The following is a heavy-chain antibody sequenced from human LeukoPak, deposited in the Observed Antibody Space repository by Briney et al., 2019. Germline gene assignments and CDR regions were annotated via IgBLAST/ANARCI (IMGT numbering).Heavy chain of an antibody. CDR2: ISPYNGNT. D-gene: IGHD3-16*01. V-gene: IGHV1-18*04. CDR3: ARGETRNDY. J-gene: IGHJ4*02. Sequence: ASVKVSCKASGYTFINYYIHWVRQAPGQGLEWMGWISPYNGNTNFAQKLQGRVTLTTDTSTSTAYLELRSLRSDDTAVYYCARGETRNDYWGQGTLVTVSS. CDR1: GYTFINYY.